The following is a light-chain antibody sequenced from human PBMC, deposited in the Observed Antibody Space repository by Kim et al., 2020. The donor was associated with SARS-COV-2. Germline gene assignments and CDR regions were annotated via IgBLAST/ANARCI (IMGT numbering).Light chain of an antibody. V-gene: IGKV1-5*03. CDR3: QQYSGASPT. Sequence: DIQMTQSPSTLSASVGDRVTITCRASQGISTCVVWYQQKPRNGPKLLIYRASSLVSGVPSRFSGSGSGTEFTLTINSLQPEDFGIYYCQQYSGASPTFGQGTKVDIK. CDR1: QGISTC. J-gene: IGKJ1*01. CDR2: RAS.